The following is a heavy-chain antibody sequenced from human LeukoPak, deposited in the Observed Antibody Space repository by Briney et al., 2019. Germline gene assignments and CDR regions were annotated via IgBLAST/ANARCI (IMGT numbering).Heavy chain of an antibody. CDR1: GFSFSSYW. V-gene: IGHV3-21*01. J-gene: IGHJ4*02. CDR2: VSSSSSFI. D-gene: IGHD3-16*01. Sequence: GGSLRLSCAASGFSFSSYWMHWVRQAPGKGLEWVSSVSSSSSFIYYADSVKGRFTISRDNAKNSLYMQMNSLRAEDTAVYYCARGMEFGVTSGFDSWGQGTLLTVSS. CDR3: ARGMEFGVTSGFDS.